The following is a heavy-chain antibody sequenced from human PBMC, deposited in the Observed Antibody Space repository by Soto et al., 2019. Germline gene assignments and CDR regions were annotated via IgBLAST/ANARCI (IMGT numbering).Heavy chain of an antibody. Sequence: GGSLRLSCAASGFTFSSYGRHWVRQAPGKGLEWVAVISYDGSNKYYADSVKGRFTISRDNSKNTLYLQMNSLRAEDTAVYYCAKDRSTIAVAGTNYYYYGMDVWGQGTTVTVSS. D-gene: IGHD6-19*01. CDR1: GFTFSSYG. CDR3: AKDRSTIAVAGTNYYYYGMDV. J-gene: IGHJ6*02. CDR2: ISYDGSNK. V-gene: IGHV3-30*18.